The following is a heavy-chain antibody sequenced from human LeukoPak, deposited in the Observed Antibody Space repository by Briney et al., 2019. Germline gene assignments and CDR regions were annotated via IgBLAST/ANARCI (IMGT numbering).Heavy chain of an antibody. CDR1: GYTFTSYY. CDR3: ARQSYRGSYLLYWFDP. CDR2: INPSGGST. D-gene: IGHD1-26*01. Sequence: GASVTVSCKASGYTFTSYYMHWVRQAPGQGLEWMGIINPSGGSTSYAQKFQGRVTMTRDTSTSTVYMELSSLRSEDTAVYYCARQSYRGSYLLYWFDPWGQGTLVTVSS. V-gene: IGHV1-46*01. J-gene: IGHJ5*02.